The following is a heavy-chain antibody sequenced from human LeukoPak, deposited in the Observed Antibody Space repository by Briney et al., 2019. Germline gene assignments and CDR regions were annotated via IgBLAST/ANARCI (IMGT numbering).Heavy chain of an antibody. CDR3: ARLYNGKRPPDY. Sequence: GSLRLSCAASGFTFSSYAMSWVRQPPGKGLEWIGSIFYRGNTFYNPSLKSRVTMSVDTSKNHFSLKLTSVTASDAAVYYCARLYNGKRPPDYWGQGTLVTVSS. D-gene: IGHD1-14*01. J-gene: IGHJ4*02. CDR1: GFTFSSYA. V-gene: IGHV4-39*01. CDR2: IFYRGNT.